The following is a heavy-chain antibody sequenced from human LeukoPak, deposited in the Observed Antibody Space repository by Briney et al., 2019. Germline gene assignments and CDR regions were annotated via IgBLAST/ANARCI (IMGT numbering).Heavy chain of an antibody. CDR2: ITSSSSYI. V-gene: IGHV3-21*01. J-gene: IGHJ4*02. Sequence: PGGSLRLSCAASGFTFSSYSMNWVRQAPGKGLEWVSSITSSSSYIYYADSVKGRFTISRDNAKNSLYLQMNSLRAEDTAVYYCAREGSSSWYSTPYFDYWGQGTLVTVSS. CDR3: AREGSSSWYSTPYFDY. D-gene: IGHD6-13*01. CDR1: GFTFSSYS.